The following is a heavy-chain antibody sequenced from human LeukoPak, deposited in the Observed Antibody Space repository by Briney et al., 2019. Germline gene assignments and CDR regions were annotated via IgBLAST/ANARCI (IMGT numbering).Heavy chain of an antibody. CDR2: ISSSSSYI. Sequence: PGGSLRLSCAASGFTFSDYYMNWIRQAPGKGLEWVSSISSSSSYIYYADSVKGRFTISRDNAKNSLYLQMNSLRAEDTAVYYCTRVASYDILTGYYTLHYDYWGQGTLVTVSS. CDR3: TRVASYDILTGYYTLHYDY. J-gene: IGHJ4*02. V-gene: IGHV3-21*01. D-gene: IGHD3-9*01. CDR1: GFTFSDYY.